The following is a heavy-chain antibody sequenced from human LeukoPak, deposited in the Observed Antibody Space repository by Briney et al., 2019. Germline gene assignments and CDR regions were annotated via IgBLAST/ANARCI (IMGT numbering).Heavy chain of an antibody. D-gene: IGHD3-3*01. CDR1: GFTFSSYA. CDR3: AKEYRYYDFWGGSSYYFDY. Sequence: GGSLRLSCAASGFTFSSYAMSWVRQAPGKGLEWVSAISGSGGSTYYADSVKGRFTISRDNSKNTLYLQMNSLRAEDTAVYYCAKEYRYYDFWGGSSYYFDYWGQGTLVTVSS. CDR2: ISGSGGST. J-gene: IGHJ4*02. V-gene: IGHV3-23*01.